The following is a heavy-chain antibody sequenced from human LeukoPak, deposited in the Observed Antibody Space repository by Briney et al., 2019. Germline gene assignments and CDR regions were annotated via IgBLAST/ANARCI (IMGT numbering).Heavy chain of an antibody. CDR1: GFTFSTHG. Sequence: GGSLRLSCAASGFTFSTHGMHWVRQAPGKGLEWVAFIRYDGVNKYYADSVKGRFTVSRDNSKNSLYLQMNSLRAEDTAVYYCARIYSSSSSRGAFDIWGQGTMVTVSS. D-gene: IGHD6-6*01. J-gene: IGHJ3*02. CDR2: IRYDGVNK. CDR3: ARIYSSSSSRGAFDI. V-gene: IGHV3-30*02.